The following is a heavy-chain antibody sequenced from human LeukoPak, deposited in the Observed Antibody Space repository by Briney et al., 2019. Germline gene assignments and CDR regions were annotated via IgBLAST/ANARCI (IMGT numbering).Heavy chain of an antibody. D-gene: IGHD4-11*01. CDR2: IYYSGST. CDR1: GGFISSGGYY. CDR3: ARDNYSFDY. Sequence: RASQTLSLTCTVSGGFISSGGYYWSWIRQHPGKGLEWIGYIYYSGSTYYNPSLKSRVTISLDTSKNQFSLKLSSVTAADTAVYYCARDNYSFDYWAREPWSPSPQ. J-gene: IGHJ4*02. V-gene: IGHV4-31*03.